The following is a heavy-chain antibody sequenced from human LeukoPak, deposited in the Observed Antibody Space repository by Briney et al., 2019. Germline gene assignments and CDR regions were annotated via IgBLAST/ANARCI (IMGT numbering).Heavy chain of an antibody. CDR3: ARDLVGYISSLYY. D-gene: IGHD1-26*01. J-gene: IGHJ4*02. CDR2: IYSGGST. CDR1: GFTVSSNY. V-gene: IGHV3-66*01. Sequence: GGSLRLSCAASGFTVSSNYMSWVRQAPGKGLEGVSVIYSGGSTYYSDSVKGRFTISRDNSKNTLYLQMNSLRAEDTAVYYCARDLVGYISSLYYWGQGALVTVSS.